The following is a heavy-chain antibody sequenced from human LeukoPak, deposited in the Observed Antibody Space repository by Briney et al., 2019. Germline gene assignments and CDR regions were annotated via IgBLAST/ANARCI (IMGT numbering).Heavy chain of an antibody. J-gene: IGHJ4*02. Sequence: SVKVSCKDSGGTFNTYAFNWVRQAPGQGLEWMGRTIPVFGTPHYAQKYQGRPTITTDEFASTVYMELSSLRSQDTAIYYCARIEGDYGVFVFWGQGTLVTVSS. D-gene: IGHD4-17*01. V-gene: IGHV1-69*05. CDR2: TIPVFGTP. CDR3: ARIEGDYGVFVF. CDR1: GGTFNTYA.